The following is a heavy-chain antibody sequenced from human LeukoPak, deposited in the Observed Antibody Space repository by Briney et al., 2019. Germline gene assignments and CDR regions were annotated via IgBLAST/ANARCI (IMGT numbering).Heavy chain of an antibody. CDR3: ARVSRSGSLDMHFDI. CDR1: GFTFSSYG. D-gene: IGHD1-26*01. V-gene: IGHV3-30*02. Sequence: PGGSLRLSCAASGFTFSSYGMHWVRQAPGKGLEWVAFIRYDGSNKYYADSVKGRFTISRDNSKNTLYVQTNSLRAEDTALYYCARVSRSGSLDMHFDIWGQGTMVTVSS. J-gene: IGHJ3*02. CDR2: IRYDGSNK.